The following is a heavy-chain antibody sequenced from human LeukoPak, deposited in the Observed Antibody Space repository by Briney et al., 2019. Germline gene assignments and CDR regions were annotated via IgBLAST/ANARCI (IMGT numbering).Heavy chain of an antibody. CDR3: ARGRVTMIVVPRDAFDI. J-gene: IGHJ3*02. D-gene: IGHD3-22*01. CDR1: GYTFTSYY. V-gene: IGHV1-46*01. Sequence: ASVKVSCKASGYTFTSYYMHWVRQAPGQGLEWMGIINPSGGSTSYAQKFQGRVTMTRDTSTSTVYMELSSLRSEDTAVYYCARGRVTMIVVPRDAFDIWGQGTMVTVSS. CDR2: INPSGGST.